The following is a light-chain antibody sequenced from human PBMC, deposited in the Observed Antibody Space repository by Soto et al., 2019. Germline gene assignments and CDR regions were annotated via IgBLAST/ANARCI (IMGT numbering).Light chain of an antibody. CDR1: QHVSNSF. V-gene: IGKV3-20*01. Sequence: EIVLTQSPGTLSLSPGERATLSCRASQHVSNSFLAWYQQKPGQAPRLLIHGASSRATGIPDRFSGSGSGTDFTLTISRLEPEDFAVYYCHQYGSSPQTFGQGTKVDIK. CDR2: GAS. CDR3: HQYGSSPQT. J-gene: IGKJ1*01.